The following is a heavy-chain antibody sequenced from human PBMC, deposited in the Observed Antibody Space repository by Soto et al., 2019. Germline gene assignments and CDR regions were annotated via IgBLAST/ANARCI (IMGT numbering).Heavy chain of an antibody. CDR2: INPSGGST. V-gene: IGHV1-46*03. D-gene: IGHD6-19*01. CDR1: GYTFTSYY. CDR3: ASNEVAVAGYDAFDI. Sequence: ASVKVSCKASGYTFTSYYMHWVRQAPGQGLEWMGIINPSGGSTSYAQKFQGRVTMTRDTSTSTVYMELSSLRSEDTAVYYCASNEVAVAGYDAFDIWGQGTMVTVSS. J-gene: IGHJ3*02.